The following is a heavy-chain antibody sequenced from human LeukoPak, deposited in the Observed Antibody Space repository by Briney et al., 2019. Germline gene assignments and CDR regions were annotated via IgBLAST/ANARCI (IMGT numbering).Heavy chain of an antibody. J-gene: IGHJ4*02. CDR2: IFPGGNT. V-gene: IGHV4-61*02. D-gene: IGHD2/OR15-2a*01. CDR1: GGSVSSGTYY. CDR3: ARVTLLPTHIDY. Sequence: SQTLSLTCTVSGGSVSSGTYYWNWMRQPAGKGLEWIGRIFPGGNTYFNPSLKSRVAISVDSSKNQFSLTLSSVTAADTAVYYCARVTLLPTHIDYWGQGALVTVSS.